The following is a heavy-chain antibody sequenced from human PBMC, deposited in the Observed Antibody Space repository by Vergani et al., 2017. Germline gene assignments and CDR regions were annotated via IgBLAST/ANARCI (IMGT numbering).Heavy chain of an antibody. Sequence: QVQLVESGGGVVQPGRSLRLSCAASGFTFGDHGIHWVRRAPGKGLEWVALISYDGTNKYYTNSVRGRFTISRDKSKNTLYLQMNSLRAEDTAVYYCARGASGDYVSSFDYWGQGTLVTVSS. CDR2: ISYDGTNK. CDR1: GFTFGDHG. V-gene: IGHV3-30-3*01. J-gene: IGHJ4*02. CDR3: ARGASGDYVSSFDY. D-gene: IGHD4-17*01.